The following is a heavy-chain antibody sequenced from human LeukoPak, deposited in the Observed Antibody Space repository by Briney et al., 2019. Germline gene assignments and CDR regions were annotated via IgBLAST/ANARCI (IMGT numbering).Heavy chain of an antibody. J-gene: IGHJ6*02. CDR2: INHTGST. D-gene: IGHD3-10*01. CDR1: GDTFSGYF. V-gene: IGHV4-34*01. Sequence: SETLSLTSGVYGDTFSGYFWSWIRQPPGKGLEWIGEINHTGSTNYNPSLRSRVTMTIDTPKKQFSLKLSSVTAADTAVYYCARGQTGYYYGSGRSYYYGMDVWGQGTTVTVSS. CDR3: ARGQTGYYYGSGRSYYYGMDV.